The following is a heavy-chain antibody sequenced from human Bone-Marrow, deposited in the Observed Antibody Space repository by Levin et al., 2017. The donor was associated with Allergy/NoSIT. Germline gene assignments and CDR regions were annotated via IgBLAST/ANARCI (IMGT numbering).Heavy chain of an antibody. V-gene: IGHV3-11*01. Sequence: LSLTCEASGFIFSDYYMSWVRQAPGKGLEWISYISKDAYTIYYADSVRGRFTISRDNTKNSLFLQMNSLTAEDTAVYFCVRDGGLIDYWGQGTLVAVSS. CDR1: GFIFSDYY. J-gene: IGHJ4*02. CDR2: ISKDAYTI. CDR3: VRDGGLIDY. D-gene: IGHD3-10*01.